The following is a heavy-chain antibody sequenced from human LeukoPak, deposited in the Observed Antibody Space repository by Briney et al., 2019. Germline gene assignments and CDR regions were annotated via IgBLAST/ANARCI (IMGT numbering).Heavy chain of an antibody. J-gene: IGHJ5*02. Sequence: GGSLRLSCATSGFTFSTIGMSWVRQAPGKGPGWVSGVSESGGSTYYADSVKGRFTISRDNSKNTLYLQMNSLRAEDTAVYYCARGINWFDPWGQGTLVTVSS. V-gene: IGHV3-23*01. CDR3: ARGINWFDP. CDR2: VSESGGST. CDR1: GFTFSTIG.